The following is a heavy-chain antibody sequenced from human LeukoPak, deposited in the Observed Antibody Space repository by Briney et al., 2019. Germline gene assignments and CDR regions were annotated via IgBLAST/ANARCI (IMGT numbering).Heavy chain of an antibody. CDR3: ARAPYDYVWGSYRYGDY. CDR1: GGTFSSYA. D-gene: IGHD3-16*02. CDR2: IIPILGIA. Sequence: SVKVSCKASGGTFSSYAISWVRQAPGQGLEWMGRIIPILGIANYAQKLQGRVTMTTDTSTSTAYMELRSLRSDDTAVYYCARAPYDYVWGSYRYGDYWGQGTLVTVSS. V-gene: IGHV1-69*04. J-gene: IGHJ4*02.